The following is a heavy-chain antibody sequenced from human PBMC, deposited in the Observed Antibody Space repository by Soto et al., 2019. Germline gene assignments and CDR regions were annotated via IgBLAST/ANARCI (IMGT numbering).Heavy chain of an antibody. CDR2: ISYDGSNK. CDR3: AKDDSTCRFDY. CDR1: GFTFSSYG. V-gene: IGHV3-30*18. D-gene: IGHD2-15*01. Sequence: QVQLVESGGGVVQPGRSLRLSCAASGFTFSSYGMHWVRQAPGKGLEWVAVISYDGSNKYYADSVKGRFTISRDNSKNTLYLQRNSLRAEDTAVYYCAKDDSTCRFDYWGQGTLVTVSS. J-gene: IGHJ4*02.